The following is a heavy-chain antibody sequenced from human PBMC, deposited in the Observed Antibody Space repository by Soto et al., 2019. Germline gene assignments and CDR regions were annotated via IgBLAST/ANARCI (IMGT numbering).Heavy chain of an antibody. V-gene: IGHV4-34*01. D-gene: IGHD2-8*01. J-gene: IGHJ5*02. CDR1: GGSFSGYY. CDR2: INHSGST. CDR3: ARVKDIVLMVYARSYWFDP. Sequence: SETLSLTCAVYGGSFSGYYWSWIRQPPGKGLEWIGEINHSGSTNYNPSLKGRVTISVDTSKNQFSLKLSSVTAADTAVYYCARVKDIVLMVYARSYWFDPWGQGTLVTVSS.